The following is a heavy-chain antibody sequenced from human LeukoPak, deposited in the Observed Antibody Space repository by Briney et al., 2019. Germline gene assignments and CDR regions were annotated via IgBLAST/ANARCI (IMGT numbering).Heavy chain of an antibody. CDR3: AREAAVASTGVYFDY. D-gene: IGHD6-19*01. J-gene: IGHJ4*02. Sequence: ASVKVSCKASGYTFTGYYMHWVRQAPGQGLEWMGWINPDSGGTNFAQKFQGRVTMTRDTSISTAYMDLSRLRSDDTAVYYCAREAAVASTGVYFDYWGQGTLVTVSS. V-gene: IGHV1-2*02. CDR1: GYTFTGYY. CDR2: INPDSGGT.